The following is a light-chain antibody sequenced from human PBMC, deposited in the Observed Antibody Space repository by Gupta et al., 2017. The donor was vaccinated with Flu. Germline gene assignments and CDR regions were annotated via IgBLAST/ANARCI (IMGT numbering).Light chain of an antibody. CDR3: QQYHNGSRT. V-gene: IGKV3-15*01. J-gene: IGKJ1*01. CDR2: GAA. CDR1: QSRSKN. Sequence: PATLSVSPGERAALSCRASQSRSKNLVGYQQKTGKEPRGLIDGAATRATGSTARGSGRGSGTEGTRTSSNLQSEDVSVDYCQQYHNGSRTFGQGTRVEI.